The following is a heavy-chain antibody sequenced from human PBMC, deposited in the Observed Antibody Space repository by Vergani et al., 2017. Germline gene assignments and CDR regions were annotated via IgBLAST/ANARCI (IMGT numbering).Heavy chain of an antibody. D-gene: IGHD6-25*01. CDR3: ARDSGGYGDYRYFDL. V-gene: IGHV4-59*10. Sequence: QVQLQQWGAGLLKPSETLSLTCTVSGGSISSYYWSWIRQPAGKGLEWIGRIYTSGSTNYNPSLKSRVTMSVDTSKNQFSLKLSSVTAADAAVYYCARDSGGYGDYRYFDLWGRGTLVTVSS. CDR1: GGSISSYY. J-gene: IGHJ2*01. CDR2: IYTSGST.